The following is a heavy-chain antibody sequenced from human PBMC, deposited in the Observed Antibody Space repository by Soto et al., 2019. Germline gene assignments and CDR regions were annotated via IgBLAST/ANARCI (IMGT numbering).Heavy chain of an antibody. V-gene: IGHV1-18*01. CDR1: GYTFTSFG. CDR2: ISAYNGNT. J-gene: IGHJ3*02. CDR3: ARDHRGGTDAFDI. D-gene: IGHD2-15*01. Sequence: QVQLVQSGAEVKKPGASVKVSCKASGYTFTSFGISWVRQAPGQGLEWMGWISAYNGNTNYAENLQGRVTMTTDTSTSTDYMEPRSLRSDDTAVYYCARDHRGGTDAFDIWGQGTMVSVSS.